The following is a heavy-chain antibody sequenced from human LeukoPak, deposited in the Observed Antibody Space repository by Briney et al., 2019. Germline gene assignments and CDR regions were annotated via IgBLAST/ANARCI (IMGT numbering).Heavy chain of an antibody. CDR2: ISSSSSYT. J-gene: IGHJ4*02. D-gene: IGHD3-10*01. V-gene: IGHV3-11*06. CDR3: ARLWFGEHFDY. Sequence: GGSLRLSCAAFGFTFSDYYMSWIRQAPGKGLEWVSYISSSSSYTNYADSVKGRFTISRDNAKNSLYLQMNSLRAEDTAVYYCARLWFGEHFDYWGQGTPVTVSS. CDR1: GFTFSDYY.